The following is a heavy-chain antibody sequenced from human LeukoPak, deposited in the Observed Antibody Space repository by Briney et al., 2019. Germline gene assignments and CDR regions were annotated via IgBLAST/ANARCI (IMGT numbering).Heavy chain of an antibody. CDR2: IKQDGSET. CDR1: GFTFSTYW. V-gene: IGHV3-7*01. Sequence: GGSLRLSCATSGFTFSTYWMSWVRQAPGKGLEWVANIKQDGSETYYEDSVKGRFTIFRDNAKNSLYLQMDSLRVEDTAVYYCANGDGFDYWGQGTLVIVSS. CDR3: ANGDGFDY. D-gene: IGHD5-24*01. J-gene: IGHJ4*02.